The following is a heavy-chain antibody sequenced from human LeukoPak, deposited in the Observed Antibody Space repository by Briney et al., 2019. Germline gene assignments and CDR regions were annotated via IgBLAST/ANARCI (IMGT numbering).Heavy chain of an antibody. J-gene: IGHJ5*02. CDR2: ISAYNGNT. D-gene: IGHD3-3*01. V-gene: IGHV1-18*01. CDR3: ARVRFLEWLLSRASGFDP. Sequence: ASVKVSCKASGYTFTSYGISWVRQAPGQGLEGMGWISAYNGNTNYAQKLQGRVTMTTDTSTSTAYMELRSLRSDDTAVYYCARVRFLEWLLSRASGFDPWGQGTLVTVSS. CDR1: GYTFTSYG.